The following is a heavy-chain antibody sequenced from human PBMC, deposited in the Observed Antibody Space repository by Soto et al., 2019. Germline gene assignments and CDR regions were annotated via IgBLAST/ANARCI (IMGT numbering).Heavy chain of an antibody. J-gene: IGHJ6*02. CDR1: GGTFSSYA. CDR2: IIPIFGTA. CDR3: ARGRGYCSSTSCYNYYYYGMDV. V-gene: IGHV1-69*13. Sequence: ASVKVSCKASGGTFSSYAISWVRQAPGQGLEWMGGIIPIFGTANYAQKFQGRVTITAGESTSTAYMELSSLRSEDTAVYYCARGRGYCSSTSCYNYYYYGMDVWGRGTTVTVSS. D-gene: IGHD2-2*02.